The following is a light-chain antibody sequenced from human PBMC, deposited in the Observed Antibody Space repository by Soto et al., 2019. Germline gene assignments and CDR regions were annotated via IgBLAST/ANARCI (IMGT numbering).Light chain of an antibody. CDR2: GAS. CDR1: QSVRSGS. CDR3: HYYADSPYT. J-gene: IGKJ2*01. V-gene: IGKV3-20*01. Sequence: EVVLTQSPGTLSLSPGEGATLSCRASQSVRSGSLAWYQQKPGQAPRLLIFGASSRATYTPDRFSGSGSGTDFTLTITRVDTEDFAVYYCHYYADSPYTFGQGTRLEI.